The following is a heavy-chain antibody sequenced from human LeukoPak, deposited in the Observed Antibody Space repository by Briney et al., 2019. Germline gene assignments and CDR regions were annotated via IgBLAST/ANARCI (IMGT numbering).Heavy chain of an antibody. CDR3: ARQGAAGKYYYYYMDV. V-gene: IGHV5-51*01. Sequence: GESLKISCKGSGYSFTSYWIGWVRQMPGKGLEWMGVIYPGDSDTRYSPSFQGLVTISADKSISTAYLQWSSLKASDTAIYYCARQGAAGKYYYYYMDVWGKGTTVTVSS. J-gene: IGHJ6*03. D-gene: IGHD6-13*01. CDR1: GYSFTSYW. CDR2: IYPGDSDT.